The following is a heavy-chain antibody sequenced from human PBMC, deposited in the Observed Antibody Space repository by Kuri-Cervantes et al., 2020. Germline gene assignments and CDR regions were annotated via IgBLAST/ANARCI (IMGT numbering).Heavy chain of an antibody. CDR3: AKVRGDEGWFDP. CDR1: GFTFSNYA. CDR2: ISGNGGST. V-gene: IGHV3-23*01. D-gene: IGHD3-10*01. Sequence: ETLSLTCAASGFTFSNYAMSWVRQAPGKGLEWVSTISGNGGSTYYADSVKGRFTISRDNSKNTLYLQVNSLRADDTAVFYCAKVRGDEGWFDPWGQGTLVTVSS. J-gene: IGHJ5*02.